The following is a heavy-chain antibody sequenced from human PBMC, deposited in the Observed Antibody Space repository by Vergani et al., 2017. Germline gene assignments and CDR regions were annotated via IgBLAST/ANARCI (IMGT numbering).Heavy chain of an antibody. Sequence: QVQLVESGGGVVQPGRSLRLSCAASGFTFSSYGMHWVRQAPGKGLEWVAVIWYDGSNKYYADSVKGRFTISRNNSKNTLYLQMNSLRAEDTAVYYCARDKGAFDIWGQGTMVTVSS. J-gene: IGHJ3*02. CDR2: IWYDGSNK. CDR3: ARDKGAFDI. V-gene: IGHV3-33*01. CDR1: GFTFSSYG.